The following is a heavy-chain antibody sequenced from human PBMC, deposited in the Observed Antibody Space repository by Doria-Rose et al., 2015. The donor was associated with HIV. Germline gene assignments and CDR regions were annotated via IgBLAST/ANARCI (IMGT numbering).Heavy chain of an antibody. CDR2: IFYTGST. CDR3: ARVLSGTYDY. Sequence: QVQLQESGPGLVKPSETLSLTCSVSGGSISHYYWSWIRQPPGKGLEYIGDIFYTGSTNYSPSLKSRVSISIDTSKNKFSLRLSSVTAADTAVYCCARVLSGTYDYWGQGTLVTVSS. CDR1: GGSISHYY. J-gene: IGHJ4*02. D-gene: IGHD1-26*01. V-gene: IGHV4-59*01.